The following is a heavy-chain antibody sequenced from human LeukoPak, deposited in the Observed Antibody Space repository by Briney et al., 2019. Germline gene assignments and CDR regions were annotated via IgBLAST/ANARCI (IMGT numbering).Heavy chain of an antibody. V-gene: IGHV4-61*01. CDR3: AREDGYCSGGSCLNWFDP. Sequence: SETLTLTCTVSGGSVSSGSYYWRWIRQPPGKGLEWIGNIYYSGSTNYNPSLKSRVTISVDTTKNKFSLKLSSVTAADTAVYYCAREDGYCSGGSCLNWFDPWGQGTLVTVSS. CDR2: IYYSGST. D-gene: IGHD2-15*01. CDR1: GGSVSSGSYY. J-gene: IGHJ5*02.